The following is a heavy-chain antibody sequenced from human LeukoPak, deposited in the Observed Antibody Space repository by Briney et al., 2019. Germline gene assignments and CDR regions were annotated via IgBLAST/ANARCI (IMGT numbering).Heavy chain of an antibody. CDR3: AHEKRYSFDLFAN. Sequence: ESGPTLVKPTQTLTLTCIFSGFSLSSRGVGVGWIRQPPGKALEWLALIYWDDDKLYNTYLKSRLTITKDTSKNQVVLIMTNMDPVDTATYYCAHEKRYSFDLFANWGQGTLVTVSS. V-gene: IGHV2-5*02. J-gene: IGHJ4*02. CDR1: GFSLSSRGVG. CDR2: IYWDDDK. D-gene: IGHD5-18*01.